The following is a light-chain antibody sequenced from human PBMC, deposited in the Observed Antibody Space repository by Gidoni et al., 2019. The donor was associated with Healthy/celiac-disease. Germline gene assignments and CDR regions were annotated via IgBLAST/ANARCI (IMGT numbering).Light chain of an antibody. CDR2: DNN. J-gene: IGLJ1*01. V-gene: IGLV1-51*01. CDR3: GTWDSSLSAAPYV. CDR1: SSNIGNNY. Sequence: QSVLTQPPSVSAAPGQTVTISCSGSSSNIGNNYVSWYQQLPGTAPKLLIYDNNKRPSGIPDRFSGSKSGTSATLGITGLQTGDEADYYCGTWDSSLSAAPYVFGTGTKVTVL.